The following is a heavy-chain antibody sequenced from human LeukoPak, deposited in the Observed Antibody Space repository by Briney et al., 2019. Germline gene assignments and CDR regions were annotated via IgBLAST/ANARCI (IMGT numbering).Heavy chain of an antibody. V-gene: IGHV3-74*03. CDR3: AREELEPSTHPFDP. CDR1: GITFSGHW. Sequence: GGSLRLSCAASGITFSGHWMHRVRQTPGQGLVWVSRINGDGSSTAYADSVKGRFTISRDNAKNTVYLQMNSLRVDDTAVYYCAREELEPSTHPFDPWGQGTPVTVSS. J-gene: IGHJ5*02. CDR2: INGDGSST. D-gene: IGHD1-7*01.